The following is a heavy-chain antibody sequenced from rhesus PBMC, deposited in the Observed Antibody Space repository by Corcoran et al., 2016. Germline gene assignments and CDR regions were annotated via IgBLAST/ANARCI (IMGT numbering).Heavy chain of an antibody. D-gene: IGHD6-25*01. CDR1: GFSLSTPGTG. V-gene: IGHV2-95*01. Sequence: QVTLKESGPALVKPTQTLTLTCTFAGFSLSTPGTGVGWIRQPPGKALEWLASIYWNQSKYSSTSPKSLLTLSKYTSPPPVVLTITTIYPADTATSYCARVRSWNRIYWYFYLWGPGTPITISS. CDR2: IYWNQSK. J-gene: IGHJ2*01. CDR3: ARVRSWNRIYWYFYL.